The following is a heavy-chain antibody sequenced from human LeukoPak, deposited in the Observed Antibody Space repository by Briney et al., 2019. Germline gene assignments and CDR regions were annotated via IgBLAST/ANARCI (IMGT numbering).Heavy chain of an antibody. J-gene: IGHJ4*02. D-gene: IGHD3-3*01. CDR3: GRDWELRFHQGGLDY. CDR1: GYNFVGYY. Sequence: ASVKVSCKASGYNFVGYYIHWVRQAPGQGLEWMGRINPRDGETNFAQKFQGRATMTSDTSISTAYMELSGLRSDDTAVYYCGRDWELRFHQGGLDYWGQGALVTVSS. CDR2: INPRDGET. V-gene: IGHV1-2*06.